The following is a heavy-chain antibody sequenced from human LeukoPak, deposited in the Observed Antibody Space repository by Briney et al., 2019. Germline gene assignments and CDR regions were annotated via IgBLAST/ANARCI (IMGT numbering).Heavy chain of an antibody. CDR1: GGSIRSY. D-gene: IGHD3-10*01. V-gene: IGHV4-4*07. CDR2: IYGSGST. CDR3: ARDSGTTGEVKFDP. Sequence: ASETLSLTCTVSGGSIRSYWSWIRPPAGKGLEWIGRIYGSGSTDYNPSLKSRVTMSIDTSKNQFSLNLISVTAADTAVYYCARDSGTTGEVKFDPWGQGTLVTVSS. J-gene: IGHJ5*02.